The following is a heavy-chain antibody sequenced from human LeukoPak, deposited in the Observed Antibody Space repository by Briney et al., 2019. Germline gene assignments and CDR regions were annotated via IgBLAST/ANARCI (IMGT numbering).Heavy chain of an antibody. J-gene: IGHJ5*02. D-gene: IGHD3-10*01. CDR3: ARDNYYGSDWFDP. CDR1: GYTFTSYG. Sequence: SVKVSCKASGYTFTSYGISWVRQAPGQGLEWMGWISAYNGNTNYAQKLQGRVTMTTDKSTSTAYMELRSLRSDDTAVCYCARDNYYGSDWFDPWGQGTLVTVSS. V-gene: IGHV1-18*01. CDR2: ISAYNGNT.